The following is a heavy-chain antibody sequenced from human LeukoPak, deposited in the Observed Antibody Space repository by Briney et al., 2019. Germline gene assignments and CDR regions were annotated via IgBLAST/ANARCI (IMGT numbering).Heavy chain of an antibody. V-gene: IGHV3-23*01. CDR1: GFTFSSYG. J-gene: IGHJ4*02. CDR2: ISGSGGST. D-gene: IGHD3-3*01. Sequence: PGGSLRLSCAASGFTFSSYGMSWVRQAPGKGLEWVSAISGSGGSTYYADSVKGRFTISRDNSKNTLYLQMNSLRAEDTAVYYCAKDRTIFGVVIYYFDYWGQGTLVTVSS. CDR3: AKDRTIFGVVIYYFDY.